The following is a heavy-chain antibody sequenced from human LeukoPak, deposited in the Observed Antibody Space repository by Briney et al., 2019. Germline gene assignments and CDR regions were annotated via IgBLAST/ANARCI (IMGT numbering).Heavy chain of an antibody. CDR2: IIPNSGGT. V-gene: IGHV1-2*06. J-gene: IGHJ6*03. CDR3: ARSMVRGVIITIDYYYMDV. CDR1: GYTFTGYY. D-gene: IGHD3-10*01. Sequence: GASVKVSRKASGYTFTGYYMHWVRQAPGQGLEWMGRIIPNSGGTNYAQKFQGRVTMTRDTSISTAYMELSRLRSDDTAVYYCARSMVRGVIITIDYYYMDVWGKGTTVTVSS.